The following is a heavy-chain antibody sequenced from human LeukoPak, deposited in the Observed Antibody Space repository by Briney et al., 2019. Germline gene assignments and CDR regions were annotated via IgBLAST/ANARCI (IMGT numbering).Heavy chain of an antibody. J-gene: IGHJ4*02. CDR3: ARDITVVRGVEGGY. D-gene: IGHD3-10*01. CDR1: GGSISSSSYY. CDR2: IYYSGST. V-gene: IGHV4-39*02. Sequence: PSETLSLTCTVSGGSISSSSYYWGWIRQPPGKGLEWIGSIYYSGSTYYNPSLKSRVTISVDTSKNQFSLKLSSVTAADTAVYYCARDITVVRGVEGGYWGQGTLVTVSS.